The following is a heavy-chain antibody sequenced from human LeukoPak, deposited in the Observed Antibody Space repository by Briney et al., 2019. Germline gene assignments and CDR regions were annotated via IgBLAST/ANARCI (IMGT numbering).Heavy chain of an antibody. D-gene: IGHD3-22*01. CDR3: ARAAGNYYDSSGYYLASWFDP. V-gene: IGHV1-69*05. CDR1: GYTFTSYD. CDR2: IIPIFGTA. J-gene: IGHJ5*02. Sequence: SVKVSCKASGYTFTSYDINWVRQATGQGLEWMGGIIPIFGTANYAQKFQGRVTITTDESTSTAYMELSSLRSEDTAVYYCARAAGNYYDSSGYYLASWFDPWGQGTLVTVSS.